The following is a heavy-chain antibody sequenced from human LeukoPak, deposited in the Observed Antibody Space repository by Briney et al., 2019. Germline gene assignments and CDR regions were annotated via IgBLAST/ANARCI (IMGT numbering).Heavy chain of an antibody. Sequence: PGESLKISCKASGYSFTDHWIGWVRQMPGKGLEWMGIIYPGDSDTRYSPSFQGQVTISADKSISTAYLQWSTLQAPDTAMYYCARGDNSGWYFFDHWGQGTLVTVSS. CDR3: ARGDNSGWYFFDH. D-gene: IGHD6-19*01. CDR2: IYPGDSDT. V-gene: IGHV5-51*01. CDR1: GYSFTDHW. J-gene: IGHJ4*02.